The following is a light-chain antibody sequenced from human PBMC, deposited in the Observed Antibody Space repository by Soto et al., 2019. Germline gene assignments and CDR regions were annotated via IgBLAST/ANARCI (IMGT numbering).Light chain of an antibody. CDR3: QQYNNWPRAT. CDR2: RAS. CDR1: QSINSN. V-gene: IGKV3-15*01. Sequence: IVMTQSPATLSVSLGERATLSCRASQSINSNLAWYQQKPGQAPRLLMFRASIRAAGFPARFSGSGSGKEFNINISSLQSEDSAVYYCQQYNNWPRATLGGGTKVDIK. J-gene: IGKJ4*01.